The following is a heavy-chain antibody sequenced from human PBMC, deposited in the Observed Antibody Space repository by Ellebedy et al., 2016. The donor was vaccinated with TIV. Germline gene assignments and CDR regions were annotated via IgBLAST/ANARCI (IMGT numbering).Heavy chain of an antibody. D-gene: IGHD1-14*01. Sequence: SETLSLXXTVSGYSISSGYYWGWIRPPPGKGLEWIGSIYHSGSTYYNPSLKSRVTISVDTSKNQFSLKLSSVTAADTAVYYCARDTGQGWFDPWGQGTLVTVSS. CDR3: ARDTGQGWFDP. V-gene: IGHV4-38-2*02. CDR2: IYHSGST. CDR1: GYSISSGYY. J-gene: IGHJ5*02.